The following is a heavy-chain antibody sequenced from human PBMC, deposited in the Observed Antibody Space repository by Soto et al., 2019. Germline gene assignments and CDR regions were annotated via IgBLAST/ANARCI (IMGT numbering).Heavy chain of an antibody. D-gene: IGHD3-22*01. CDR1: GDSVSSNSAA. V-gene: IGHV6-1*01. CDR3: ARATRRITMIVVVMTEGYFDY. Sequence: PSQTLSLTCAISGDSVSSNSAAWNWIRQSPSRGLEWLGRTYYRSKWYNDYAVSVKSRITINPDTSKNQFSLQLNSVTPEDTAVYYCARATRRITMIVVVMTEGYFDYWGQGTLVTVSS. J-gene: IGHJ4*02. CDR2: TYYRSKWYN.